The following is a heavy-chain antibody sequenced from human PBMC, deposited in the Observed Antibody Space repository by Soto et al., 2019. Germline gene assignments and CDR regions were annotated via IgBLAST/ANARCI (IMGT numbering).Heavy chain of an antibody. J-gene: IGHJ4*02. Sequence: EVQLVESGGGLVQPGGSLRLSCAASGFTFSTYWMHWVRQAAGKGLVWVSRINSGASATNYADSVKGRFTISRDNAKNTLYLQMDSLTAEDTAVYYCARGPSGWFGYDYWGQGTLVSVSS. V-gene: IGHV3-74*01. CDR2: INSGASAT. D-gene: IGHD6-19*01. CDR1: GFTFSTYW. CDR3: ARGPSGWFGYDY.